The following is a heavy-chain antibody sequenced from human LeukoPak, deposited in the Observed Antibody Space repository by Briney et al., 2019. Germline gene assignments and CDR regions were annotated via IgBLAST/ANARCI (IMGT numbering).Heavy chain of an antibody. CDR2: IRYDGSNK. D-gene: IGHD2-2*01. J-gene: IGHJ6*03. CDR1: GFTFSSYG. CDR3: AKDKVPAANYYYMDV. Sequence: PGGSLRLSCAASGFTFSSYGMHWVRQAPGKGLEWVAFIRYDGSNKYYADSVKGRFTISRDNSKNTLYLQMNSLRAEDTAVYYCAKDKVPAANYYYMDVWGKGTTVTVSS. V-gene: IGHV3-30*02.